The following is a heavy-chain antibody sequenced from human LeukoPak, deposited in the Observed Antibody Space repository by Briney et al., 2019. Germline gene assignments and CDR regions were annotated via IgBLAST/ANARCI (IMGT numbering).Heavy chain of an antibody. CDR2: INHSGST. CDR1: GGSFSGYY. CDR3: ARARSYYGY. Sequence: SETLSLTCAVYGGSFSGYYWSWIRQPPGKGLEWIGEINHSGSTNYNPSLKSRVTISVDTSKNQFSLKLSSVTAADTAVYYCARARSYYGYWGQGTLVTVSS. V-gene: IGHV4-34*01. J-gene: IGHJ4*02.